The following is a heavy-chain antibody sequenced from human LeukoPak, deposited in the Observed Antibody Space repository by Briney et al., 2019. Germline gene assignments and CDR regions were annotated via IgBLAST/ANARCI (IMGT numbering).Heavy chain of an antibody. CDR3: ARALLWFGESRKSYYFDY. CDR1: GGSISSGDYY. CDR2: IYYSGST. J-gene: IGHJ4*02. Sequence: PSQTLSLTCTVSGGSISSGDYYWSWIRQPPGKGLEWIGYIYYSGSTYYNPSLKSRVTISVDTSKNQFSLKLSSVTAADTAVYYCARALLWFGESRKSYYFDYWGQGTLVTVSS. V-gene: IGHV4-30-4*01. D-gene: IGHD3-10*01.